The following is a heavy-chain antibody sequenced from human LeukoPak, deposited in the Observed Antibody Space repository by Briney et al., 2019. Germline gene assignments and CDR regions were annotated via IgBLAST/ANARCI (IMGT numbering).Heavy chain of an antibody. D-gene: IGHD3-10*01. CDR3: ARDPYGSGSYTPYNWFDP. CDR2: MIPIFGTA. Sequence: GTSVKDSCKASGGTFSSYAISWVGQAPGQGVEWMGGMIPIFGTANYAQKFQGRVTITADESTSTAYMDLSSLRSEDTAVYYCARDPYGSGSYTPYNWFDPWGQGTLVTVSS. CDR1: GGTFSSYA. J-gene: IGHJ5*02. V-gene: IGHV1-69*13.